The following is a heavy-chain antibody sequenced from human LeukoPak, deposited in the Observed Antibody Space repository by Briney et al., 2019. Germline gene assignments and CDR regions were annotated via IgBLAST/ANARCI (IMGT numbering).Heavy chain of an antibody. Sequence: GGSLRLSCAASGFTFSSYGMNWVRQAPGKGLEWVAVISYVGSNKYYADSVKGRFTISRDNSKNTLFVQMSSLRAEDTAVYYCARGEYYSDTSSYFDYWGQGTLVTVSS. V-gene: IGHV3-30*03. J-gene: IGHJ4*02. CDR3: ARGEYYSDTSSYFDY. CDR2: ISYVGSNK. CDR1: GFTFSSYG. D-gene: IGHD3-22*01.